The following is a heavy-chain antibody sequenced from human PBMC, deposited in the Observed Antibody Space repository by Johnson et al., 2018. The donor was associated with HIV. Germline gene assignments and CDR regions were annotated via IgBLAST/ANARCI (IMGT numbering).Heavy chain of an antibody. CDR2: ISDDGTNK. CDR3: ARSRDGRRWHEYSGVDR. V-gene: IGHV3-30*04. CDR1: GFIFSSYA. J-gene: IGHJ3*02. Sequence: VQLVESGGGVVQPGRSLRLSCAASGFIFSSYAVHWVRQAPGKGLEWVAVISDDGTNKFYADSVKGRFTISRDNSKNTMFLQMNSLRPEDTAMYYCARSRDGRRWHEYSGVDRWGEGTKVSVS. D-gene: IGHD2-15*01.